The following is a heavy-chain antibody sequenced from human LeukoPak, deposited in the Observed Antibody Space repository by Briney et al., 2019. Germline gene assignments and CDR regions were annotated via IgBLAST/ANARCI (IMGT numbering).Heavy chain of an antibody. CDR3: ARAKYYYGSGSYSSFDY. V-gene: IGHV3-30*04. CDR1: GFTFSSYA. J-gene: IGHJ4*02. Sequence: GRSLRLSCAASGFTFSSYAMHWVRQAPGKGLEWVAVISYDGSTKYYADSVKGRFTISRDNSKNTLYLQMNSLRAEDTAVYYCARAKYYYGSGSYSSFDYWGQGTLVTVSS. CDR2: ISYDGSTK. D-gene: IGHD3-10*01.